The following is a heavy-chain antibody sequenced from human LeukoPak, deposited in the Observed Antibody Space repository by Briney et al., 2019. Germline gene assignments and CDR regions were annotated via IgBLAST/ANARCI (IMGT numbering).Heavy chain of an antibody. Sequence: PSETLSLTCAVYGGSFSGYYWGWIRQPPGKGLEWIGEINHSGSTNYNPSLKSRVTISVDTSKNQFSLKLSSVTAADTAVYYCARYSSSSSPFDYWGQGTLVTVSS. V-gene: IGHV4-34*01. D-gene: IGHD6-6*01. CDR2: INHSGST. CDR1: GGSFSGYY. J-gene: IGHJ4*02. CDR3: ARYSSSSSPFDY.